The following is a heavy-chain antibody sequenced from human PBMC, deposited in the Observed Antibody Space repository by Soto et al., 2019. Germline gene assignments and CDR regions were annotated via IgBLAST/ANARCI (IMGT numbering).Heavy chain of an antibody. CDR1: GSTFSDHY. Sequence: EVQLVESGGGLVQPGGSLRLSCVASGSTFSDHYMDWVRQAPGKGLEWVGRTANKANSYTTEYAASVKGRFTISRDDSKNSLYLEMNSLKTEDTAVDSCTRGYCDASIYAFDIWGQGTMVTGSS. J-gene: IGHJ3*02. CDR3: TRGYCDASIYAFDI. CDR2: TANKANSYTT. D-gene: IGHD3-3*01. V-gene: IGHV3-72*01.